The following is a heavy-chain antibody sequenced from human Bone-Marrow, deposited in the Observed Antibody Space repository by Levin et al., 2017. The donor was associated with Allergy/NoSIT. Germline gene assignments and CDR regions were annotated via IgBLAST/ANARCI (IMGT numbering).Heavy chain of an antibody. D-gene: IGHD2-15*01. CDR1: GYTFTGYY. J-gene: IGHJ4*02. Sequence: GESLKISCKASGYTFTGYYMHWVRQAPGQGLEWMGRINPNSGGTNYAQKFQGRVTMTRDTSISTAYMELSRLRSDDTAVYYCARNPFSSGGGSCQDYWGQGTLVTVSS. CDR3: ARNPFSSGGGSCQDY. CDR2: INPNSGGT. V-gene: IGHV1-2*06.